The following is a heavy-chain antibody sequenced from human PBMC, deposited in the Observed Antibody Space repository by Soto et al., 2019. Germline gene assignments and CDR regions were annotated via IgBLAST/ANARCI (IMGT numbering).Heavy chain of an antibody. D-gene: IGHD2-2*01. V-gene: IGHV1-18*01. CDR1: GYTFTSYG. Sequence: QVQLVQSGAEVKKPGASVKVSCKASGYTFTSYGISWVRQAPGHGLEWMGWISAYNGNTNYAQNRQGRVTMTTATSTSTAYMELRSLRSDETAVYYCARGGDIVVVPAALDYYYMDVWGKGTTVTVSS. J-gene: IGHJ6*03. CDR3: ARGGDIVVVPAALDYYYMDV. CDR2: ISAYNGNT.